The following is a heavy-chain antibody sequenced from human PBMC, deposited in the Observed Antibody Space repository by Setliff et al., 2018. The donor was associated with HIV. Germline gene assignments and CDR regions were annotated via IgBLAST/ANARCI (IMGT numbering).Heavy chain of an antibody. V-gene: IGHV4-59*12. CDR1: GGSISSYY. D-gene: IGHD2-8*01. CDR2: IYYSGST. J-gene: IGHJ4*02. Sequence: SETLSLTCTVSGGSISSYYWSWVRQPPGKGLEWIGYIYYSGSTNYNPSLKSRVTISVDTSKNQFSLKLGSVTAADTAVYYCAREKNGYFDSWGQGTLVTVSS. CDR3: AREKNGYFDS.